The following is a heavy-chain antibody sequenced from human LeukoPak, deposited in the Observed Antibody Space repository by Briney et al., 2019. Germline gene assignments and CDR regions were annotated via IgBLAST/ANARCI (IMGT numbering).Heavy chain of an antibody. D-gene: IGHD6-19*01. J-gene: IGHJ4*02. CDR1: GFTFSSYW. Sequence: PGGSLRLSCAASGFTFSSYWMHWVRQAPGKGLVWVSRINSDGSTTSYADSVKGRFTISRDNSKNTLYLQMNSLRAEDTAVYYCAKDKHSSGWYNYWGQGTLVTVSS. CDR3: AKDKHSSGWYNY. CDR2: INSDGSTT. V-gene: IGHV3-74*01.